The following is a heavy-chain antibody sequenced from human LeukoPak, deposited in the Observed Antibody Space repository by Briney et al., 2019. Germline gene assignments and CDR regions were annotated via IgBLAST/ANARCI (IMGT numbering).Heavy chain of an antibody. J-gene: IGHJ3*02. V-gene: IGHV4-59*01. CDR1: GGSISSYY. CDR2: IYYSGST. CDR3: ARRGYSYGHAFDI. Sequence: SETLSLTCTVSGGSISSYYWSWIRQPLGKGLEWIGYIYYSGSTNYNPSLKSRVTISVDTSKNQFSLKLSSVTAADTAVYYCARRGYSYGHAFDIWGQGTMVTVSS. D-gene: IGHD5-18*01.